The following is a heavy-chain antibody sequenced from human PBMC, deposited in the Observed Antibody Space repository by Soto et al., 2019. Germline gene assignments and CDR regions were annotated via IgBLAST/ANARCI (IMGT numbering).Heavy chain of an antibody. CDR1: GFTFTTYG. CDR2: ISYGGTNK. D-gene: IGHD6-19*01. V-gene: IGHV3-30*03. J-gene: IGHJ4*02. Sequence: PGGSLRLSCAASGFTFTTYGMHWVRQAPGKGLEWVAVISYGGTNKFYEDSVDGRFTISRDNSKNTLFLQMNSLRPEDTAVYYCARGTPYTTGWYYFDFWGQGTLVTVSS. CDR3: ARGTPYTTGWYYFDF.